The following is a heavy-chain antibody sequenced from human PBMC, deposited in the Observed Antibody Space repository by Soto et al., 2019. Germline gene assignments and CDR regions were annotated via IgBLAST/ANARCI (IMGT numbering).Heavy chain of an antibody. CDR2: IHHSGST. CDR1: GGSFSDSY. CDR3: VRIYTNSWHY. V-gene: IGHV4-34*01. J-gene: IGHJ4*02. Sequence: SETLSLTCAVYGGSFSDSYWSWIRQSPGQGLEWIGQIHHSGSTIYNPSLKSRLTVSVDRSKSQFSLTLTSVTAADTAVYYCVRIYTNSWHYWGQGTQVTVSS. D-gene: IGHD6-13*01.